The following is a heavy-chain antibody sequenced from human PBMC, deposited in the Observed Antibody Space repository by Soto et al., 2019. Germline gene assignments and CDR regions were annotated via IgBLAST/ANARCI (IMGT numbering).Heavy chain of an antibody. D-gene: IGHD3-16*01. Sequence: SETLSLTCTVSGGSISSYYWSWIRQPPGKGLECIGYIYFSGSTNHNPSLKSRVTISVDTSKNQFSLKLSSVTAADTAVYYCAKVTRYLGGFDFWGQGIQVT. V-gene: IGHV4-59*08. CDR1: GGSISSYY. CDR2: IYFSGST. J-gene: IGHJ4*02. CDR3: AKVTRYLGGFDF.